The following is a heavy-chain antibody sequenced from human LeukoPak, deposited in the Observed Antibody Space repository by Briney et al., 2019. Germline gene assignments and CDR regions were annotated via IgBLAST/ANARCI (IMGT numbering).Heavy chain of an antibody. CDR3: ARKSIAAAGTHLDY. V-gene: IGHV3-30-3*01. D-gene: IGHD6-13*01. CDR1: GFTFSSYA. CDR2: ISYDGSNK. Sequence: GGSLRLSCAASGFTFSSYAMHWVRQAPGKGLEGVAVISYDGSNKYYADSVKGRFTISRDNSKNTLYLQMNSLRAEDTAVYYCARKSIAAAGTHLDYWGQGTLVTVSS. J-gene: IGHJ4*02.